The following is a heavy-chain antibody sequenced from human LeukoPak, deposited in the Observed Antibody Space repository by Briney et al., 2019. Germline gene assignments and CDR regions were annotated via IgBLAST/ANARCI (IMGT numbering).Heavy chain of an antibody. V-gene: IGHV3-20*04. CDR1: GFTFDDNG. D-gene: IGHD3-3*01. CDR3: ARLRFTIFGVVRYYMDV. J-gene: IGHJ6*03. Sequence: GGSLRLSCAASGFTFDDNGMTWVRQAPGKGLEWVSGISWNGGRTGYVDSVKGRFTISRDNAKNSLYLQMNSLRAEDTALYYCARLRFTIFGVVRYYMDVWGKGTTVTVSS. CDR2: ISWNGGRT.